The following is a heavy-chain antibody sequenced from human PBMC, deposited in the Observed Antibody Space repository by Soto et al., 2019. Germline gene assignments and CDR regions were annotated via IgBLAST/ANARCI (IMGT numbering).Heavy chain of an antibody. D-gene: IGHD2-21*02. V-gene: IGHV5-51*01. CDR3: ARHVAYCGGDCYHDAFDI. CDR2: IYPGDSDT. J-gene: IGHJ3*02. CDR1: GYSFTSYW. Sequence: VESLKISCKGSGYSFTSYWIGWVRQMPGKGLEWMGIIYPGDSDTRYSPSFQGQVTISADKSISTAYLQWSSLKASDTAMYYCARHVAYCGGDCYHDAFDIWGQGTMVTVSS.